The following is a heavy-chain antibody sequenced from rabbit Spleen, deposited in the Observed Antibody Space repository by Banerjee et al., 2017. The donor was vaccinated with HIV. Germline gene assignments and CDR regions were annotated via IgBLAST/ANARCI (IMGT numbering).Heavy chain of an antibody. V-gene: IGHV1S45*01. J-gene: IGHJ4*01. CDR3: ARDGAGGSYFAL. D-gene: IGHD8-1*01. CDR2: IDAGVKGTT. Sequence: QEQLEESGGDLVKPEGSLTLTCTASGFSLSRNYWICWVRQAPGKGLEWIACIDAGVKGTTYYASWAKGRFTISKTSSTTVFLQMTSLTAADTATYFCARDGAGGSYFALWGPGTLVTVS. CDR1: GFSLSRNYW.